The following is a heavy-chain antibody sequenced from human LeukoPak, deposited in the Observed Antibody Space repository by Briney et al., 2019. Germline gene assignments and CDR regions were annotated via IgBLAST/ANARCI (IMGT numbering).Heavy chain of an antibody. CDR2: MNPNNGGT. V-gene: IGHV1-2*02. CDR1: GYTFTGNY. D-gene: IGHD3-22*01. CDR3: ARGAFTYYYDSSGPLRDY. Sequence: ASVKVSCKTSGYTFTGNYIHWVRQAPGQGLEWMGWMNPNNGGTNYAQKFQGRVTMTRDTSISTAYMELSRLRSDDTAVYYCARGAFTYYYDSSGPLRDYWGQGTLVTVSS. J-gene: IGHJ4*02.